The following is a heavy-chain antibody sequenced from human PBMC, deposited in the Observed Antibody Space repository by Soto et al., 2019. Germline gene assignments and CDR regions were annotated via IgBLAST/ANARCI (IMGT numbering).Heavy chain of an antibody. J-gene: IGHJ5*02. V-gene: IGHV4-30-2*01. CDR3: ATLMANWFDP. Sequence: QLQLQESGSGLVKPSQTLSLTCAVSGGSISSGGYSWSWIRQPPGKGLEWIGYIYHSGSTYYNPSLRSRVTLSVDRSKNQFSLKLSSVTAADTAVYYCATLMANWFDPWGQGTLVTVSS. CDR2: IYHSGST. CDR1: GGSISSGGYS.